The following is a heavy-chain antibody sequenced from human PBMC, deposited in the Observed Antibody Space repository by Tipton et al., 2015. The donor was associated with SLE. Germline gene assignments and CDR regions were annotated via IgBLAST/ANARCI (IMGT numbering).Heavy chain of an antibody. CDR3: AERYDTFEI. D-gene: IGHD1-1*01. CDR1: GYTFSSHG. V-gene: IGHV1-18*01. J-gene: IGHJ3*02. CDR2: INPYTGNT. Sequence: QLVQSGAELKKPGASVKVSCKASGYTFSSHGISWVRQAPGQGLEWMGWINPYTGNTDYAQKVQGRVTMTTDTSRSTAYLDLRSLRPDDTAVYYCAERYDTFEIWGQGTMVSVSS.